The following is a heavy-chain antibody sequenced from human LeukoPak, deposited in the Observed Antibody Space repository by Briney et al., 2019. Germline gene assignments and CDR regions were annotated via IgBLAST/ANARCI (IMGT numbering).Heavy chain of an antibody. V-gene: IGHV1-18*01. CDR3: AREGYGVVYYYYGMDV. D-gene: IGHD4-17*01. CDR2: ISAYNGNT. CDR1: GYTFTSYG. J-gene: IGHJ6*02. Sequence: GASVKVSCKASGYTFTSYGISWVRQAPGQGLEWMGWISAYNGNTNYAQKLQGRVTMTTDTSTSTAYMELRSLRSDDTAVYYCAREGYGVVYYYYGMDVWGQGTTVTVSS.